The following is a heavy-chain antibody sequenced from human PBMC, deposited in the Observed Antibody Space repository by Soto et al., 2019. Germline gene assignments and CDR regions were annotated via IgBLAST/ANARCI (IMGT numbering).Heavy chain of an antibody. V-gene: IGHV3-23*01. CDR2: ISGSGGST. J-gene: IGHJ4*02. CDR3: AKGWGYYYDSSGYYPPYFDY. Sequence: AGGSLRLSCAASGFTFSSYAMSWVRQAPGKGLEWVSAISGSGGSTYYADSVKGRFTISRDNSKNTLYLQMNSLRAEDTAVYYCAKGWGYYYDSSGYYPPYFDYWGQGTLVTVSS. CDR1: GFTFSSYA. D-gene: IGHD3-22*01.